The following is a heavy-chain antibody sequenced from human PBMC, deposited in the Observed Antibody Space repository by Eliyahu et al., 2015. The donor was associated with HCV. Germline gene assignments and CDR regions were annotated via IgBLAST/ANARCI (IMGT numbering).Heavy chain of an antibody. V-gene: IGHV3-15*01. CDR2: IKSKTDGGTT. Sequence: EVQLVESGGGLVKPGGSLRLSCAXPGFXXSXAWMSWVRQAPGKGLEWIGXIKSKTDGGTTDYAAPVKGRFTISRDDSKSTLYLQMNSLKTEDTAVYYCTTGAPGGFDYYLDVWGQGTTVTVSS. D-gene: IGHD2-21*02. J-gene: IGHJ6*02. CDR3: TTGAPGGFDYYLDV. CDR1: GFXXSXAW.